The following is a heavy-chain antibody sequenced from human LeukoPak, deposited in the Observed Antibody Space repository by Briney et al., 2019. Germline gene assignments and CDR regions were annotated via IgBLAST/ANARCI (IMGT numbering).Heavy chain of an antibody. CDR2: INHSGST. CDR1: GGSISRSGYY. J-gene: IGHJ4*02. CDR3: ARHSRTSSGWYRGSLLGGLYFDY. V-gene: IGHV4-39*01. Sequence: SETLSLTCTVSGGSISRSGYYWSWIRQPPGKGLEWIGEINHSGSTNYNPSLKSRVTISVDTSKNQFSLKLSSVTAADTAVYYCARHSRTSSGWYRGSLLGGLYFDYWGQGTLVTVSS. D-gene: IGHD6-19*01.